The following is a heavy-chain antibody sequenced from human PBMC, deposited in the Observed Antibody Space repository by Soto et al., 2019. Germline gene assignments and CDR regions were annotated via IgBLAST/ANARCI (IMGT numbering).Heavy chain of an antibody. D-gene: IGHD6-13*01. V-gene: IGHV3-15*01. Sequence: VQLQESGPGLVKPSETLSLTCTVSGGSVSSGSYYWSWIRQPPGKGLEWVGRIKSKTDGGTTDYAAPVKGRFTISRDDSKNTLYLQMNSLKTEDTAVYYCTTGSSWYPPRYYYYGMDVWGQGTTVTVSS. CDR2: IKSKTDGGTT. CDR1: GGSVSSGSYY. J-gene: IGHJ6*02. CDR3: TTGSSWYPPRYYYYGMDV.